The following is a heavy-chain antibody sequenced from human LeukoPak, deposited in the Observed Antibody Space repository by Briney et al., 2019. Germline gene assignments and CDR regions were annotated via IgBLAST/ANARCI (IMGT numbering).Heavy chain of an antibody. Sequence: PGGSLRLSCVASGFSFSDYYMSWVREAPGRGLEWISYISSSGSTIFYPDSVKGRFTISRDNAKNSLYLQMNSLRAEDTAVYYCARDAAYGYDRFDYWGQGTQVTVSS. CDR3: ARDAAYGYDRFDY. CDR1: GFSFSDYY. CDR2: ISSSGSTI. J-gene: IGHJ4*02. V-gene: IGHV3-11*04. D-gene: IGHD5-18*01.